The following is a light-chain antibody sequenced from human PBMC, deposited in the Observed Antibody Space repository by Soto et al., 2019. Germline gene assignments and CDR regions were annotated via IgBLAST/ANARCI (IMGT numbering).Light chain of an antibody. CDR3: QQYYSYPRT. CDR2: AAS. J-gene: IGKJ1*01. Sequence: AIRMTQSPSSFSASTGDRVTITCRASQGISSYLAWYQQKPGKAPKLLIYAASTLQSGVPSRFNRSGYGTDFTHTIRCLQSEDFATYYCQQYYSYPRTFGQGTKVEIK. V-gene: IGKV1-8*01. CDR1: QGISSY.